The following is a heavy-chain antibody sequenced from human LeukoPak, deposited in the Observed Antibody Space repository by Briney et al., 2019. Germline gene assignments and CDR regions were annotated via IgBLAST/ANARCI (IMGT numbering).Heavy chain of an antibody. V-gene: IGHV3-74*01. D-gene: IGHD3-22*01. Sequence: GGSLRLSCAASGFTFSSYWMHWVRQAPGKGLVWVSRINSDGSSTSYADSVKGRFTIARDNAKNTLYLQMNSLRAEDTAVYYCARVGDYDSSGYYSVHFDYWGQGTLVTVSS. CDR1: GFTFSSYW. J-gene: IGHJ4*02. CDR2: INSDGSST. CDR3: ARVGDYDSSGYYSVHFDY.